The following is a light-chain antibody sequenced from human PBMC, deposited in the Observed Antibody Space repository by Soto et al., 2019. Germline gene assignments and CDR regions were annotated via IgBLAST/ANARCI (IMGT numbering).Light chain of an antibody. CDR1: SSDVGGYSH. Sequence: QSVLTQPASVSGSPGQSISISCTGTSSDVGGYSHVSWYQQHPGKAPKVMIYDVSNRPSGVSSRFSGSKSGNTAFLTISGLQAEDEADFYCSAFTSRNTYVFGTGTKLTV. J-gene: IGLJ1*01. CDR2: DVS. CDR3: SAFTSRNTYV. V-gene: IGLV2-14*03.